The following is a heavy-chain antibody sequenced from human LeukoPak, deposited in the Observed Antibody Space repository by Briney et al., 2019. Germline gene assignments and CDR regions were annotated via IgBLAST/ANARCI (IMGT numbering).Heavy chain of an antibody. CDR2: ISGSGGST. Sequence: GRSLRLSCAASGFTFSSYGMHWVRQAPGKGLEWVSAISGSGGSTYYADSVKGRFTISRDNSKNTLYLQMNSLRAEDTALYYCARRAVVVVAATDWMLDYWGQGTLVTVSS. D-gene: IGHD2-15*01. CDR1: GFTFSSYG. CDR3: ARRAVVVVAATDWMLDY. J-gene: IGHJ4*02. V-gene: IGHV3-23*01.